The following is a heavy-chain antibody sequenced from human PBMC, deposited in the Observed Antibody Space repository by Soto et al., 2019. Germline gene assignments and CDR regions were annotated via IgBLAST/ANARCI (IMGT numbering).Heavy chain of an antibody. CDR2: FSGSGGST. CDR3: ARDWTGDTCPCLDV. Sequence: GGSLRLSCAAAGFTFSNYALTWVRQSPGKGLEWVSTFSGSGGSTYYADSVRGRFTISRDNSKNTLFLQMNSLRVEDTAIYYCARDWTGDTCPCLDVWGQGTMVTVSS. V-gene: IGHV3-23*01. J-gene: IGHJ6*02. CDR1: GFTFSNYA. D-gene: IGHD3-3*01.